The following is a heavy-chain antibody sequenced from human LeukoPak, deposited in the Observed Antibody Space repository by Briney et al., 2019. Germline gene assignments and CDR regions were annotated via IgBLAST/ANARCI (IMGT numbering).Heavy chain of an antibody. CDR3: SASLVHGGFDI. D-gene: IGHD3-10*01. J-gene: IGHJ3*02. V-gene: IGHV3-15*01. CDR2: MKSQADGGAS. CDR1: GFISNSAW. Sequence: GGSLRLSCAASGFISNSAWMTWVRQAPGKGLEWVGLMKSQADGGASEYAAAVKGRFTISRDDSRNTLILQMNSLQTDDTAVYFCSASLVHGGFDIWGLGTMVTVSS.